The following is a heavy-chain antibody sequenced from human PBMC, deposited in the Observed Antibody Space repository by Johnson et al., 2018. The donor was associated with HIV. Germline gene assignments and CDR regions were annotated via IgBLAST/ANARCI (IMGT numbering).Heavy chain of an antibody. D-gene: IGHD7-27*01. V-gene: IGHV3-30*04. CDR2: ISYDGSNK. J-gene: IGHJ3*02. CDR3: ARENWGQRMNAFDI. Sequence: MQLVESGGGVVQPGRSLKLSCAASGFTFSSYAMHWVRQAPGKGLDWVAVISYDGSNKYYADSVKGRFTISRDNSKNTLYLQMNSLRAEDTAVYYCARENWGQRMNAFDIWGQGTMVTVS. CDR1: GFTFSSYA.